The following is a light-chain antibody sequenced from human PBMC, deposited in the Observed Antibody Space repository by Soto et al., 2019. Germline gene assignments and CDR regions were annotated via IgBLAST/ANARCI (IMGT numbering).Light chain of an antibody. CDR1: QSVRSDY. Sequence: EIVLTQSPATLSLSPGDRATLSCRASQSVRSDYFAWYQQKPGQPPRVILFGVSTRATAIPDRFSGSGSGTDFTLTISRLEPEDSAVYYCQHYDSLSFGQGTRLEI. J-gene: IGKJ5*01. V-gene: IGKV3-20*01. CDR3: QHYDSLS. CDR2: GVS.